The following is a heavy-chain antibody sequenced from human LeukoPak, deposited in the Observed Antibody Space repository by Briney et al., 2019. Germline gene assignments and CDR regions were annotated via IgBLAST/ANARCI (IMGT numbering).Heavy chain of an antibody. CDR2: ISSSGST. J-gene: IGHJ4*02. Sequence: PSETLSLTCTVSGDSFSSYHWSWLRQPPGKGLEWIGYISSSGSTSYNPSLKSRVTISVDTSRNQFSLGLNSMTAADTAVYYCARVGRGDHTWGSYYCDHWGQGTLVSVSS. CDR1: GDSFSSYH. CDR3: ARVGRGDHTWGSYYCDH. D-gene: IGHD3-16*01. V-gene: IGHV4-59*01.